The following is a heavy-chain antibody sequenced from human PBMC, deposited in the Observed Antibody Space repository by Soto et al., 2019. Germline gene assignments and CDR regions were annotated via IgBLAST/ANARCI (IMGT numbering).Heavy chain of an antibody. Sequence: EMELLESGGGLVQPGGSLRLSCAASGFTFSNYAMSWVRQAPGKGLEWVSAIAASGESSYYADSVRGRFTISRDNSKNTLYLQMNSLRAEYTAVYYCAKETWIDLWLRLGMDVWGQGTTVTVSS. CDR1: GFTFSNYA. J-gene: IGHJ6*02. CDR2: IAASGESS. V-gene: IGHV3-23*01. D-gene: IGHD5-18*01. CDR3: AKETWIDLWLRLGMDV.